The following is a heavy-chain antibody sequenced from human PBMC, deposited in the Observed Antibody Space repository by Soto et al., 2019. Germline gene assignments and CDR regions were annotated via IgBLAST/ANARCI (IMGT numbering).Heavy chain of an antibody. CDR3: ARSGDNYNRLDY. Sequence: GSLRLSCEGSGFTFSDYYISWIRQAPGKGLEWISYSSNSGTFSRYADSVKGRFSISRDNTKNLLYLQMNSLRAEDTAVYYCARSGDNYNRLDYWGQGTPVTVSS. CDR1: GFTFSDYY. CDR2: SSNSGTFS. J-gene: IGHJ4*02. D-gene: IGHD1-1*01. V-gene: IGHV3-11*06.